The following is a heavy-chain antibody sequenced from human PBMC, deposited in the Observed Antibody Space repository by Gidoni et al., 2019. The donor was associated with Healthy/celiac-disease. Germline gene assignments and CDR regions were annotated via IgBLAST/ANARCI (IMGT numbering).Heavy chain of an antibody. V-gene: IGHV1-69-2*01. D-gene: IGHD3-3*01. J-gene: IGHJ3*02. CDR3: ATGRRSGQWYAFDI. CDR2: VDPEDGET. Sequence: EVQLVQPGAEGKKPGATGKISCKVSGYTFTDYYMHWVQQAPGKGLEWMGLVDPEDGETIYAEKFQGRVTITADTSTDTAYMELSSLRSEDTAVYYCATGRRSGQWYAFDIWGQGTMVTVSS. CDR1: GYTFTDYY.